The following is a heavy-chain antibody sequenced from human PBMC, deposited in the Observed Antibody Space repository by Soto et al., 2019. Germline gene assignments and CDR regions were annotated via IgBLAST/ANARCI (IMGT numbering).Heavy chain of an antibody. Sequence: QVQLVQSGAEVKKPGASVKVSCKASGYTFTSYGISWVRQAPGQGLEWMGWISAYNGNTNYAQKLQGRVTMTTDTSTSTAYMELRSLRSDDTAVYYCARDRWVVPTSKYYYYYYGMDVWGQGTTVTVSS. D-gene: IGHD2-2*01. CDR3: ARDRWVVPTSKYYYYYYGMDV. V-gene: IGHV1-18*01. CDR2: ISAYNGNT. CDR1: GYTFTSYG. J-gene: IGHJ6*02.